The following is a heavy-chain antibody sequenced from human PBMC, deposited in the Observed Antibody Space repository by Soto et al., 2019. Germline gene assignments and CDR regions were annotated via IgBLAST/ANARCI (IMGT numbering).Heavy chain of an antibody. D-gene: IGHD2-15*01. CDR1: GFTFSSYS. Sequence: EVQLVESGGGLVKPGGSLRLSCAASGFTFSSYSMNWVRQAPGKGLEWVSSISSSSSYMYYADSVKGRFTISRDNAKNSLYLQMNSLRAEDTAVYYCARAGTSYCSGGSCYYFDYWGQGTLVTVSS. CDR3: ARAGTSYCSGGSCYYFDY. CDR2: ISSSSSYM. J-gene: IGHJ4*02. V-gene: IGHV3-21*01.